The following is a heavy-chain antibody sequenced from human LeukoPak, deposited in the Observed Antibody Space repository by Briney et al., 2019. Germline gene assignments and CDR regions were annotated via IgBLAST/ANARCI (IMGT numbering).Heavy chain of an antibody. V-gene: IGHV4-39*01. CDR1: GGSISSSSYY. Sequence: SETLSLTCTVSGGSISSSSYYWGWIRQPPGKGLEWIGSIYYSGSTYYNPSLKSRVTISVDTSKNQFSLKLSSVTAADTAVYYCARGQGEYVWGSYRHYGMDVWGQGTTVIVSS. CDR2: IYYSGST. D-gene: IGHD3-16*02. CDR3: ARGQGEYVWGSYRHYGMDV. J-gene: IGHJ6*02.